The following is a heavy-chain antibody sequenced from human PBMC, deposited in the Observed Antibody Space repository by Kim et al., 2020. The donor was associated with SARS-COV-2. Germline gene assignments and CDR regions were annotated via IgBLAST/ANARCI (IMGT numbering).Heavy chain of an antibody. CDR3: ATGPPYYDSSGSYNWFDP. D-gene: IGHD3-22*01. V-gene: IGHV1-24*01. Sequence: ASVKVSCKVSGYTLTELSMHWVRQAPGKGLEWMGGFDPEDGETIYAQKFQGRVTMTEDTSTDTAYMELSSLRSEDTAVYYCATGPPYYDSSGSYNWFDPWGQGPLVTVSS. CDR2: FDPEDGET. J-gene: IGHJ5*02. CDR1: GYTLTELS.